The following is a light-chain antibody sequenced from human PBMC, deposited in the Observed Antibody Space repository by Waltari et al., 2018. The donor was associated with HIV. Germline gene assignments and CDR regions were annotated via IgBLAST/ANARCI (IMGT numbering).Light chain of an antibody. CDR2: ATS. Sequence: DIQMTQSPSSLSASVGDRVTITCRASQSISRSLAWYQQKSGKVPKLLIYATSTLQSGVPSRFSGSGSGADFTLTISRLQPEDFATYYCQQTYSTPITFGQGTRLEIK. V-gene: IGKV1-39*01. CDR3: QQTYSTPIT. J-gene: IGKJ5*01. CDR1: QSISRS.